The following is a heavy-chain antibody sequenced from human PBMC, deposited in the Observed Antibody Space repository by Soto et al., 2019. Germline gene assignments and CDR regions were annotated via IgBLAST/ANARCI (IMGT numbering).Heavy chain of an antibody. D-gene: IGHD6-19*01. CDR2: ISFDGGNE. J-gene: IGHJ4*02. CDR3: ARDKYSSGWVPGGY. Sequence: QVQLVESGGGVVQPGRSLRLSCAASGFTFSSYAMHWVRQAPGKGLEWVAVISFDGGNEYYADSVKGRFTISRDNSKNTLYLQMNSLRAEDTAVYYCARDKYSSGWVPGGYWGQGTLVTVSS. V-gene: IGHV3-30-3*01. CDR1: GFTFSSYA.